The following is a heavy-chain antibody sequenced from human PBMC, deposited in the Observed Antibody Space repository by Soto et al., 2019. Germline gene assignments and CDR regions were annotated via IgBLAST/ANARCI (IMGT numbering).Heavy chain of an antibody. V-gene: IGHV4-31*03. CDR1: GGSISSGGYY. D-gene: IGHD3-22*01. CDR3: ARDTYDSSGVIPPYGMDV. Sequence: ASETLSLTCTVSGGSISSGGYYWSWIRQHPGKGLEWIGYIYYSGSTYYNPSLKSRVTISVDTSKNQFSLKLSSVTAADTAVYYCARDTYDSSGVIPPYGMDVWGQGTTVTVSS. CDR2: IYYSGST. J-gene: IGHJ6*02.